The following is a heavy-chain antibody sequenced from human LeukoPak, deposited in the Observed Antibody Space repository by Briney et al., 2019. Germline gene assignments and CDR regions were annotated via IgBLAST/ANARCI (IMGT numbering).Heavy chain of an antibody. CDR3: AKGIGGDYGDPEDAFDI. J-gene: IGHJ3*02. V-gene: IGHV3-9*01. D-gene: IGHD4-17*01. CDR2: ISWNSGSI. CDR1: GFTFDDYA. Sequence: GGSLRLSCAASGFTFDDYAMHWVRQAPGKGLEWVSGISWNSGSIGYADSVKGRFTISRDNAKNSLYLQMNSLRAEDTALYYCAKGIGGDYGDPEDAFDIWGQGTMVTVSS.